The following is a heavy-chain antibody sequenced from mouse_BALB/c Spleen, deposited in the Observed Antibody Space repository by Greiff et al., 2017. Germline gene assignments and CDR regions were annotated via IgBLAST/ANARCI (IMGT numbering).Heavy chain of an antibody. V-gene: IGHV3-2*02. D-gene: IGHD1-1*01. Sequence: EVQLQESGPGLVKPSQSLSLTCTVTGYSITSDYAWNWIRQLPGNKLEWMGYISYSGSTSYNPSLKSRISITRDTSKNQFFLQLNSVTTEDTATYYCAYYGSSLDYWGQGTTLTVSS. CDR3: AYYGSSLDY. CDR2: ISYSGST. J-gene: IGHJ2*01. CDR1: GYSITSDYA.